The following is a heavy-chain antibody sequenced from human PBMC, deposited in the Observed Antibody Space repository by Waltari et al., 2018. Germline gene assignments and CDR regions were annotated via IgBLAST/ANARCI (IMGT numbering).Heavy chain of an antibody. D-gene: IGHD2-2*02. CDR2: IIPIFGTA. Sequence: QVQLVQSGAAVKKPGSSVKVSCKASGGTFSSYAISWVRQAPGQGLEWMGGIIPIFGTANYAQKVQGRVTITADKATSTAYMELSRLRTEDTDVYYWERDKKVVPAAIHDAFDIWGQGTMVTVSS. CDR3: ERDKKVVPAAIHDAFDI. J-gene: IGHJ3*02. V-gene: IGHV1-69*14. CDR1: GGTFSSYA.